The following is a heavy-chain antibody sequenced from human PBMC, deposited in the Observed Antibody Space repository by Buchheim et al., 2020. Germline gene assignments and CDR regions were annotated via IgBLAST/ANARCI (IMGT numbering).Heavy chain of an antibody. Sequence: EVQLVESGGGLVQPGGSLRLSCAASGFIFSNSNMRWVRQAPGKGLEWISYISSSSRTIYHADSVKGRFTISRDNAKNSLFLQMNSLRAEDTAVYYCARSRSPNGDHYYMDVWGKGTT. CDR1: GFIFSNSN. CDR2: ISSSSRTI. J-gene: IGHJ6*03. CDR3: ARSRSPNGDHYYMDV. V-gene: IGHV3-48*01. D-gene: IGHD4-17*01.